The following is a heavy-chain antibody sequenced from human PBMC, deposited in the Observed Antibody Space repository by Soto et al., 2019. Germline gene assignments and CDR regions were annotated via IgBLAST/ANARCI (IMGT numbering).Heavy chain of an antibody. CDR2: IGTAADT. CDR1: GFTFSTYX. D-gene: IGHD3-10*01. CDR3: ARTPRGYDGYFDQ. V-gene: IGHV3-13*01. Sequence: GGSLRLSCXASGFTFSTYXMHXVRQATGKGLEWVSGIGTAADTYYPDSVKGRFTISRENANNSLYLQMNTLRAGDTAVYYCARTPRGYDGYFDQWGQGTLVTVSS. J-gene: IGHJ4*02.